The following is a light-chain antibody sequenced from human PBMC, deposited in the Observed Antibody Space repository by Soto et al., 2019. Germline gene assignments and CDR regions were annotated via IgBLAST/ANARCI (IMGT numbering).Light chain of an antibody. CDR1: QTVSSNY. CDR3: QQYGSSPRT. J-gene: IGKJ1*01. CDR2: GAS. V-gene: IGKV3-20*01. Sequence: EIVLTQSPGTLSLSPGERATLSCRASQTVSSNYLAWYQQKPGQAPSLLIYGASSRATGIPDRFSGSGSGTDFTLTISRLEPEDSAVCYCQQYGSSPRTFGQGTKVEIK.